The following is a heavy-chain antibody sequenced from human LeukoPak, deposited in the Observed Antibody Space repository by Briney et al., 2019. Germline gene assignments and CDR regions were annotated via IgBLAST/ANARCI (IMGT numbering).Heavy chain of an antibody. CDR1: GGSISSSSYY. CDR2: IYYTGST. J-gene: IGHJ4*02. Sequence: SETLSLTCTVSGGSISSSSYYWGWIRQPPGKGLEWIGSIYYTGSTYYNPSLKSRVTLSVDTSKKQFSLKLSSVTAADTAVYYCAGTVTTRYYFDYWGQGTLVTVSS. CDR3: AGTVTTRYYFDY. D-gene: IGHD4-17*01. V-gene: IGHV4-39*07.